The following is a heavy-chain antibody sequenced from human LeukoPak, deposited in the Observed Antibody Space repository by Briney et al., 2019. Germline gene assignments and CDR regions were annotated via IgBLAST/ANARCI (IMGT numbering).Heavy chain of an antibody. D-gene: IGHD3-3*01. Sequence: GGSLRLSCAASGFTVSSNYMSWVRQAPGKGLEWVSVIYRGGSTYYADSVKGRFTISRDNSKNTLYLQMNSLRAEDTAVYYCARGGRDFWSGYRLANRGQGTLVTVSS. CDR3: ARGGRDFWSGYRLAN. CDR1: GFTVSSNY. V-gene: IGHV3-53*01. J-gene: IGHJ4*02. CDR2: IYRGGST.